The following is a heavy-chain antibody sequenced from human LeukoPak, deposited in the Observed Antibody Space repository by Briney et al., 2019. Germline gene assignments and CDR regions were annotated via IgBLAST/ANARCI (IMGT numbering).Heavy chain of an antibody. Sequence: PSETLSLTCSVSDYPISSGYFWGWIRQPPGTGLEWIATISHSGSTYFNPSLKSRVIVSIDASKNQFSLNLTSVTAADTAVYFCAREHCAGGYCYFLDYWGQGTLVTVSS. CDR2: ISHSGST. D-gene: IGHD2/OR15-2a*01. J-gene: IGHJ4*02. V-gene: IGHV4-38-2*02. CDR3: AREHCAGGYCYFLDY. CDR1: DYPISSGYF.